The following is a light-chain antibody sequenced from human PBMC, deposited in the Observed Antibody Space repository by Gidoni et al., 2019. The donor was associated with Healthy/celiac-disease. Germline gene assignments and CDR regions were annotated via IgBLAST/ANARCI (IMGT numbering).Light chain of an antibody. CDR1: QSISSY. J-gene: IGKJ4*01. CDR2: AAS. CDR3: QQSYSTPLT. V-gene: IGKV1-39*01. Sequence: DIQLTQSPSSLSASVGDRVTITCRASQSISSYLHWYQQKPGKAPKLLIYAASILQSGVPSRFSGSGSGTDFTLTISSLQPEDFATYYCQQSYSTPLTFGGGTKVEIK.